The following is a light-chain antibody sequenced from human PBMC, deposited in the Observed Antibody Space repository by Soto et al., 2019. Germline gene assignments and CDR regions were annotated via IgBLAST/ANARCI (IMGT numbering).Light chain of an antibody. CDR1: SSDVGGYNY. CDR2: EVT. CDR3: SSYAGSSGIL. V-gene: IGLV2-8*01. Sequence: QSALTQPPSASGSPGQSVTISCAGTSSDVGGYNYVSWYQQHPGKAPELMIYEVTKRPSGVPDRFSGSKSDNTASLTVSGLQAEDEADYYCSSYAGSSGILFGGGTKLTVL. J-gene: IGLJ2*01.